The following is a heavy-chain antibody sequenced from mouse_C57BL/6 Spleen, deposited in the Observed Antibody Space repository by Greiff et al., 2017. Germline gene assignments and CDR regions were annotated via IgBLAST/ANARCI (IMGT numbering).Heavy chain of an antibody. D-gene: IGHD2-10*02. V-gene: IGHV1-82*01. Sequence: VQLVESGPELVKPGASVKISCKASGYAFSSSWMNWVKQRPGKGLEWIGRIYPGDGDTNYNGKFKGKATLTADKSSSTAYMQLSSLTSEDSAVYFCARWGYGPYFDYWGQGTTLTVSS. CDR2: IYPGDGDT. J-gene: IGHJ2*01. CDR1: GYAFSSSW. CDR3: ARWGYGPYFDY.